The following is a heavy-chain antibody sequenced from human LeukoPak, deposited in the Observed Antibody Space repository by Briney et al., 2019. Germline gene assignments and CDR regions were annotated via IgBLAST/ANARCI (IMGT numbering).Heavy chain of an antibody. J-gene: IGHJ4*02. D-gene: IGHD1-26*01. V-gene: IGHV4-39*01. CDR2: IYYSGST. CDR3: ARHRRKVRRYWVDY. Sequence: SETLSLTCTVSGGSISSSSYYWGWIRQPPGKGLEWIGSIYYSGSTYYNPSLKSRVTISVDTPKNQFSLKLSSVTAADTAVYYCARHRRKVRRYWVDYWGQGTLVTVSS. CDR1: GGSISSSSYY.